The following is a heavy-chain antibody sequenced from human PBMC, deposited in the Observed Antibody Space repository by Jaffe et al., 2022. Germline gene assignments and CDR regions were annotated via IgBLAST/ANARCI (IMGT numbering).Heavy chain of an antibody. V-gene: IGHV4-39*01. CDR1: GGSISSSSYY. Sequence: QLQLQESGPGLVKPSETLSLTCTVSGGSISSSSYYWGWIRQPPGKGLEWIGSIYYSGSTYYNPSLKSRVTISVDTSKNQFSLKLSSVTAADTAVYYCASQGLTTVTTFFWYFDLWGRGTLVTVSS. CDR2: IYYSGST. J-gene: IGHJ2*01. CDR3: ASQGLTTVTTFFWYFDL. D-gene: IGHD4-17*01.